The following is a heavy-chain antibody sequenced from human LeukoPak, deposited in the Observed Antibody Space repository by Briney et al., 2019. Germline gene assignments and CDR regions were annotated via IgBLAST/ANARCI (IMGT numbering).Heavy chain of an antibody. V-gene: IGHV3-43*01. D-gene: IGHD3-10*02. CDR2: AGWAGGTT. CDR1: GFTFDRYT. CDR3: AKELDTMFFDY. J-gene: IGHJ4*02. Sequence: GGSLRLSCATSGFTFDRYTIHWVRQAPGKGLEWVSLAGWAGGTTYYSDSVRGRFTISRDSGKNSVYLQMNSLTTDDTAFYFCAKELDTMFFDYWGQEALVTVSS.